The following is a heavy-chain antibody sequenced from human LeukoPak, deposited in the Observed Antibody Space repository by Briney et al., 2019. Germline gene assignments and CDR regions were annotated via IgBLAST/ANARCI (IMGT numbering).Heavy chain of an antibody. Sequence: GGSLRLSCAASGFTFSSYSMNWVRQAPGKGLEWVSYISSSSSTIYYADSVKGRFTISRDNAKNSLYLQMNSLRAEDTAVYYCARNPPFFFDYWGQGTLVTVSA. CDR2: ISSSSSTI. CDR1: GFTFSSYS. CDR3: ARNPPFFFDY. J-gene: IGHJ4*02. V-gene: IGHV3-48*01.